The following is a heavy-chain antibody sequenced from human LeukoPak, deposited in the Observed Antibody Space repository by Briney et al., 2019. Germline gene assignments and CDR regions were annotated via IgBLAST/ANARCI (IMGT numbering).Heavy chain of an antibody. CDR3: AKRWSGYLGDY. CDR2: ISYDGSNK. D-gene: IGHD3-3*01. J-gene: IGHJ4*02. CDR1: GFTFSSYG. Sequence: QPWGSLRLSCAASGFTFSSYGMHWVRQAPGKGLEWVAVISYDGSNKYYADSVKGRFTISRDNSKNTLYLQMNSLRVEDTAVYYCAKRWSGYLGDYWGQGTLVTVSS. V-gene: IGHV3-30*18.